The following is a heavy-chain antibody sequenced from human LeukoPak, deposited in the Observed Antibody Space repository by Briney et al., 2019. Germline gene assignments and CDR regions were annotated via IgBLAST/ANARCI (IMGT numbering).Heavy chain of an antibody. CDR2: VSAYNGNT. D-gene: IGHD6-13*01. CDR1: GYTFTSYG. Sequence: ASVKVSCKASGYTFTSYGISWVRQAPGQGLEWMGWVSAYNGNTNYAQKLQGRVTMTTDTSTSTAYMELRSLRSDDTAVYYCAREYRTGYSSSWSTPPLFYFDYWGQGTLVTVPS. J-gene: IGHJ4*02. CDR3: AREYRTGYSSSWSTPPLFYFDY. V-gene: IGHV1-18*01.